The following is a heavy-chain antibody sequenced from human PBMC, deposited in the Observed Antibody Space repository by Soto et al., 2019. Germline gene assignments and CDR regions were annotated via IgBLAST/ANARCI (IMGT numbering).Heavy chain of an antibody. J-gene: IGHJ4*02. V-gene: IGHV4-31*03. Sequence: QVQLQESGPGLVKPSQTLSLTCTVSGGSISSDGYYWSWIRQHPGKGLEWIGYIYYSGSTNYNPSLKSRVTISVDTSKNQFSLKLSSVTAADTAVYYCARGIVGAYSDYFDYWGQGTLVTVSS. D-gene: IGHD1-26*01. CDR1: GGSISSDGYY. CDR2: IYYSGST. CDR3: ARGIVGAYSDYFDY.